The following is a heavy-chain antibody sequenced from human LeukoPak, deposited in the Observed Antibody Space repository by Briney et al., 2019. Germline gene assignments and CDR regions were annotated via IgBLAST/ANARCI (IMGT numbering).Heavy chain of an antibody. CDR3: AKVRSCINSVCDGDYYY. V-gene: IGHV3-23*01. J-gene: IGHJ4*02. CDR1: GFTFRSYP. CDR2: ISGSGGST. D-gene: IGHD2-8*01. Sequence: QPGGSLRLSCAASGFTFRSYPMSWVRQAPGKGLEWVSTISGSGGSTYYADSVKGRFTISRDNSKNTVYLQMNSLRAEDTAVYYCAKVRSCINSVCDGDYYYWGQGTLVTVSS.